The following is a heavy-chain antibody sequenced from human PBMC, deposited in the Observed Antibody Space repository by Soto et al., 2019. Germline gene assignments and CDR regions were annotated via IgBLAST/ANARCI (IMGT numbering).Heavy chain of an antibody. Sequence: QVQLVQSGAEVKKPGSSVKVSCKASGYTFTSYDIIWVRQATGQRIERMGSMNPSTGNTDSAEKFQGRLTMTRNTTISTVYMGLSRLSFEDTAVYYCARGRIIVAGGFDPWGQGTLVTVSS. CDR1: GYTFTSYD. V-gene: IGHV1-8*01. CDR3: ARGRIIVAGGFDP. D-gene: IGHD6-19*01. J-gene: IGHJ5*02. CDR2: MNPSTGNT.